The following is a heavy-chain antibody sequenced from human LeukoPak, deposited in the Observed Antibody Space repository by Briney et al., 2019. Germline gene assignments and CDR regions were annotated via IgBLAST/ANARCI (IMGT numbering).Heavy chain of an antibody. CDR3: ARDKVPYYYDSTGYAADY. V-gene: IGHV1-18*01. J-gene: IGHJ4*02. CDR2: ISPYSRNT. D-gene: IGHD3-22*01. Sequence: GASVKVSCKASGYTFWSYGINWVRQAPGQGLEWMGWISPYSRNTNYAQKLQGRATMTTDTSTSTAYMELGSLRSDDTAVYYCARDKVPYYYDSTGYAADYWGQGTLVTVSS. CDR1: GYTFWSYG.